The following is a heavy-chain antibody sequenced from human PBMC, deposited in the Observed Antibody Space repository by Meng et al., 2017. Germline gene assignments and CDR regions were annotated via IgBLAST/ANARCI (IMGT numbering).Heavy chain of an antibody. CDR3: ARSVYSSGWVFAY. J-gene: IGHJ4*02. V-gene: IGHV1-18*01. CDR2: ISAYNGNT. Sequence: ASVKVSCKASGYTFTSYGISWVRQAPGQGLEWMGWISAYNGNTNYAQKLQGRVTITADKSTSTAYMELSSLRSEDTAVYYCARSVYSSGWVFAYWGQGNLVTVSS. D-gene: IGHD6-19*01. CDR1: GYTFTSYG.